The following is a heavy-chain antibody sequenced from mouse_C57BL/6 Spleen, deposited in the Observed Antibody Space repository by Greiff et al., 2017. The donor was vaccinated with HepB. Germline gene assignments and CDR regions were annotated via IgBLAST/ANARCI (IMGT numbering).Heavy chain of an antibody. Sequence: VQLQQSGAELARPGASVKLSCKASGYTFTSYGISWVKQRTGQGLEWIGEIYPRSGNTYYNEKFKGKATLTADKSSSTAYMELSSLTSEDSAVYCCARDHDYSYVDYWGQGTTLTVSS. J-gene: IGHJ2*01. CDR1: GYTFTSYG. D-gene: IGHD2-4*01. CDR2: IYPRSGNT. CDR3: ARDHDYSYVDY. V-gene: IGHV1-81*01.